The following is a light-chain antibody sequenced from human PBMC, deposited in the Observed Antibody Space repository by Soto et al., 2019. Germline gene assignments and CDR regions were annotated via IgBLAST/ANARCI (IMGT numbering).Light chain of an antibody. CDR1: QSVSSSY. J-gene: IGKJ2*01. CDR3: QQYTSPLYT. CDR2: GAS. Sequence: EIVLTQSPGTLSLSPGERATLSCRASQSVSSSYLAWYQQKPGQAPRLLMYGASSRATGIPDGFSGSGSGTDFTLTINRLEPEDFAVYYCQQYTSPLYTFGQGTKLEIK. V-gene: IGKV3-20*01.